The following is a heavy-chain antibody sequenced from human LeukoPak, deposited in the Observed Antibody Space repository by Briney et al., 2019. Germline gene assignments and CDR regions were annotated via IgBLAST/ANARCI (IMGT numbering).Heavy chain of an antibody. CDR1: GFTFSSYA. D-gene: IGHD3-16*01. CDR3: AKDYMITFGGVTFDY. CDR2: ISGSGGST. Sequence: GGSLRLSCAASGFTFSSYAMSWVRQAPGKGLEWVSVISGSGGSTYYADSVKGRFTISRDNSKNTLYLQMNSLRAEDTAVYYCAKDYMITFGGVTFDYWGQGTLVTVSS. V-gene: IGHV3-23*01. J-gene: IGHJ4*02.